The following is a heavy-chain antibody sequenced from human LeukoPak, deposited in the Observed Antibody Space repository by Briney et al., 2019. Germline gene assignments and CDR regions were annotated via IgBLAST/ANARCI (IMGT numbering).Heavy chain of an antibody. V-gene: IGHV4-34*01. CDR2: INHSGSN. CDR1: GGSFSGYY. D-gene: IGHD2-2*01. J-gene: IGHJ6*03. CDR3: ARGSVEIYCSSTNCYSGRRNYYYYYMDV. Sequence: PSETLSLTCAVYGGSFSGYYWSWVRQPPGKGLEWLGEINHSGSNNYNPSLKSRVTISVDTSKNQFSLKLSSVTAADTAVYYCARGSVEIYCSSTNCYSGRRNYYYYYMDVWGKGTTVTVSS.